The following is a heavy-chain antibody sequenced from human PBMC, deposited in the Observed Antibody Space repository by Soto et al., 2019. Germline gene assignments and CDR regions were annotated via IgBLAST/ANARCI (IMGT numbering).Heavy chain of an antibody. V-gene: IGHV3-33*01. J-gene: IGHJ4*02. CDR1: GFTFSSYG. D-gene: IGHD3-22*01. CDR2: IWYDGSNK. Sequence: QVQLVESGGGVVQPGRSLRLSCAASGFTFSSYGMHWVRQAPGKGLEWVAVIWYDGSNKYYADSVKGRFTISRDNSKKTLYLQMNSLRAEDTAVYCCAGTGRESSAWGQGTLVTVSS. CDR3: AGTGRESSA.